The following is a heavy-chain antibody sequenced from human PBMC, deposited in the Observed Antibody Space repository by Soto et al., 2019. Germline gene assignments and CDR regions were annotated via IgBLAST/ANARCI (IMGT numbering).Heavy chain of an antibody. D-gene: IGHD4-17*01. CDR1: GYGFSIHW. J-gene: IGHJ4*02. CDR3: ATLAGYGESYFDY. Sequence: GESLKISCKGSGYGFSIHWVAWLRQMPGKGLEWVGGIDPSDSYTNYSPSFQGHVTISADKSISTAYLQWSSLKASDTAMYYCATLAGYGESYFDYWGQGTLVTVSS. V-gene: IGHV5-10-1*01. CDR2: IDPSDSYT.